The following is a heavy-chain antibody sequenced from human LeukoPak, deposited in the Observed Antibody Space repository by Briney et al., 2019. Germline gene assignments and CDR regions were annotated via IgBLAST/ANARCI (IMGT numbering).Heavy chain of an antibody. V-gene: IGHV3-21*01. CDR1: GFTFSSYS. CDR2: ISSSSSYI. D-gene: IGHD4-17*01. CDR3: ARDGVTTDRWFDP. J-gene: IGHJ5*02. Sequence: GGSLRLSCAASGFTFSSYSMNWVRQAPGKGLEWVSSISSSSSYIYYADSVKGRFTISRDNAKNSLYLQMNSLRAEDTAVYYCARDGVTTDRWFDPWGQGTLVTVSS.